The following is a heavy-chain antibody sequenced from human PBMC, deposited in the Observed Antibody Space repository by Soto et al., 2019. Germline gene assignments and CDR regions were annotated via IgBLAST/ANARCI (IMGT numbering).Heavy chain of an antibody. J-gene: IGHJ6*02. CDR1: GGSFRRYA. D-gene: IGHD2-2*01. CDR2: ILPIFGSP. CDR3: VFGDCTSTSCSYYFYGLDV. V-gene: IGHV1-69*01. Sequence: QVQSVQSGAEVKKPGSSVKVSCKASGGSFRRYAISWVRQAPGQGLEWMGGILPIFGSPSHAQKIQGRATITAAESTSTAYLELTSLTSEDTAMYYCVFGDCTSTSCSYYFYGLDVWGQGTTVTVSS.